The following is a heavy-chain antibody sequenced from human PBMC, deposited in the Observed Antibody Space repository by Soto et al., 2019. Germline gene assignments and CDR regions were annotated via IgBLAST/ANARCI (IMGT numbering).Heavy chain of an antibody. V-gene: IGHV3-23*01. CDR3: AKDKTGVRGGYYYYGVDV. Sequence: GGSLRLSCAASGFPFNSYTMNWVRQAPGKGLEWVSAISNTGVTTFYADSVRGRFTISRDNSKNTLYLQMNSLRAEDTAVYFCAKDKTGVRGGYYYYGVDVWGQGTTVTVYS. CDR2: ISNTGVTT. D-gene: IGHD1-1*01. J-gene: IGHJ6*02. CDR1: GFPFNSYT.